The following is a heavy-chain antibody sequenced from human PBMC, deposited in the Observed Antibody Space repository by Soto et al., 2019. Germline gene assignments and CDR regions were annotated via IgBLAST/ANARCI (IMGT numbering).Heavy chain of an antibody. V-gene: IGHV3-15*07. CDR3: TTTDSSGYCYPQDYYYGMDV. CDR2: IKSKTDGGTT. J-gene: IGHJ6*02. Sequence: GGSLRLSCAASGFTFSNAWMNWVRQAPGKGLEWVGRIKSKTDGGTTDYAAPVKGRFTISRDDSKNTLYLQMNSLKTEDTAVYYCTTTDSSGYCYPQDYYYGMDVWGQGTTVTVSS. CDR1: GFTFSNAW. D-gene: IGHD3-22*01.